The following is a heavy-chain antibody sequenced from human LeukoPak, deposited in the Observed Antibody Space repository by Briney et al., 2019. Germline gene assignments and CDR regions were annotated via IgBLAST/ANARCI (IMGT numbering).Heavy chain of an antibody. D-gene: IGHD6-13*01. Sequence: KTSETLSLTCTVSGGSISSSSYYWGWIRQPPGKGLEWIGSIYYSGSTYYNPSLKSRVTISVDTSKNQFSLKLSSVTAADTAVYYCARLVLGGYGSRYTTFDYWGQGTLVTVSS. CDR2: IYYSGST. J-gene: IGHJ4*02. V-gene: IGHV4-39*07. CDR3: ARLVLGGYGSRYTTFDY. CDR1: GGSISSSSYY.